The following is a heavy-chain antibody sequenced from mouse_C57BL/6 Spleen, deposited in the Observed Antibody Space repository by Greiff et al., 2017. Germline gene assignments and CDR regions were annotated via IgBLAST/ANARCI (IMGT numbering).Heavy chain of an antibody. D-gene: IGHD1-1*01. CDR3: AMEWIFITTVVVADY. J-gene: IGHJ2*01. CDR2: INPSNGGT. Sequence: QVQLQQSGTELVKPGASVKLSCKASGYTFTSYWMHWVKQRPGQGLAWIGNINPSNGGTNYNEKFKSKATLPVEKSSSTAYMQLSSLTSEDSAVYYCAMEWIFITTVVVADYWGQGTTLTVSS. CDR1: GYTFTSYW. V-gene: IGHV1-53*01.